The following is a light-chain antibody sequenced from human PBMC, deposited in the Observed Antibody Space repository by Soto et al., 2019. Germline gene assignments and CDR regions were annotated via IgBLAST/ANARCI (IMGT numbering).Light chain of an antibody. CDR1: QGISSY. Sequence: IRMTQSPSSFSASTGDRVTITCRASQGISSYLAWYQQKPGKAPKLLIYAASTLQSGVPSRFSGSGSGTDFTLTISCLQSEDFATYYCRQDYNYPRTFGQGTKVDI. CDR2: AAS. V-gene: IGKV1-8*01. CDR3: RQDYNYPRT. J-gene: IGKJ1*01.